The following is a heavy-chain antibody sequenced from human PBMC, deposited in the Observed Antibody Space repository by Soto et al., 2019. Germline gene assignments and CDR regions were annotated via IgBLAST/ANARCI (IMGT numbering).Heavy chain of an antibody. CDR3: ARQRFPYGMDV. V-gene: IGHV4-30-4*01. D-gene: IGHD3-3*01. CDR2: IYYSGST. J-gene: IGHJ6*02. CDR1: GGSISSADYY. Sequence: QVQLQESGPGLVKPTQTLSLTCTVSGGSISSADYYWSWIRQPPGKGLEWIGYIYYSGSTYYNPSLTSRVTISVDTSKNQFSLKLSSVTAADTAVYYCARQRFPYGMDVWGQGTTVTVSS.